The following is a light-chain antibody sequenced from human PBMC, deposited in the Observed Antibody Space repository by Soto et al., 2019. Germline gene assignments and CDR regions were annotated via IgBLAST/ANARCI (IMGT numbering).Light chain of an antibody. Sequence: QSALTQPASVSGSPGQSITISCTGTSSDVGSYNLVSWYQQHPGKAPKLMFYEGSKRPSGVSNRFSGSKSGNTASLTIPGRQAEDEADYYCCSYAGSSTPVVFGGGTKVTVL. V-gene: IGLV2-23*01. J-gene: IGLJ2*01. CDR2: EGS. CDR1: SSDVGSYNL. CDR3: CSYAGSSTPVV.